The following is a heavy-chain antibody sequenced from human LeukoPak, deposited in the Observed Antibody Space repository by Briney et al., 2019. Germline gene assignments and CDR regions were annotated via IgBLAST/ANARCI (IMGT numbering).Heavy chain of an antibody. Sequence: SETLSLTCTVPGGSISSGGYYWSWIRQPPGKGLEWIGYIYYSGSTYYNPSLKSRVTISVDTSKNQFSLKLSSVTAADTAVYYCARDGTPDSGSYYRSSVYFDYWGQGTLVTVSS. V-gene: IGHV4-30-2*01. D-gene: IGHD1-26*01. CDR2: IYYSGST. J-gene: IGHJ4*02. CDR1: GGSISSGGYY. CDR3: ARDGTPDSGSYYRSSVYFDY.